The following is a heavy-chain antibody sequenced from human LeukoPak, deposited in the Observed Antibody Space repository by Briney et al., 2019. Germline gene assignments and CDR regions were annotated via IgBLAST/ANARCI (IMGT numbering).Heavy chain of an antibody. J-gene: IGHJ4*02. Sequence: PGGSLRLSCAASGFTFSSYAMSWVRQAPGKGLEWVSAISGSGGSTYYADSVKGRFTISRGNSKNTLYLQMNSLRAEDTAVYYCATYYDFWSGYSHKYYFDYWGQGTLVTVSS. D-gene: IGHD3-3*01. V-gene: IGHV3-23*01. CDR3: ATYYDFWSGYSHKYYFDY. CDR1: GFTFSSYA. CDR2: ISGSGGST.